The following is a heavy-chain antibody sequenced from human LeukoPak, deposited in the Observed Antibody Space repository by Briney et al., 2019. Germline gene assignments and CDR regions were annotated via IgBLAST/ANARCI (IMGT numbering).Heavy chain of an antibody. CDR3: ARHVYDYVWGTYLDP. V-gene: IGHV4-39*01. CDR1: VGSVSNSDFY. J-gene: IGHJ5*02. D-gene: IGHD3-16*02. CDR2: ISYTGNT. Sequence: SETLSLTCSVSVGSVSNSDFYWVWLRQPPGKGLEWIGSISYTGNTFYNPSLKSRLTISVDTSQNQFSLRVRSVSAADTAVYYCARHVYDYVWGTYLDPWGQGTLVTVSS.